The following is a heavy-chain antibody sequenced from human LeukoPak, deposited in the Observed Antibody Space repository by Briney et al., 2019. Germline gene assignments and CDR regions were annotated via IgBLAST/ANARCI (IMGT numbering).Heavy chain of an antibody. CDR3: AKHPIRYGDRPIGS. CDR2: ISGIGSST. Sequence: PGGSLRLSCAASGFTFSSYSMSWVRRAPGKGLEWVSSISGIGSSTYYADSVKGRFTISRDNSKKTLYLQRNSLSGEDTAVYYCAKHPIRYGDRPIGSWGQGTL. D-gene: IGHD4-17*01. CDR1: GFTFSSYS. V-gene: IGHV3-23*01. J-gene: IGHJ5*01.